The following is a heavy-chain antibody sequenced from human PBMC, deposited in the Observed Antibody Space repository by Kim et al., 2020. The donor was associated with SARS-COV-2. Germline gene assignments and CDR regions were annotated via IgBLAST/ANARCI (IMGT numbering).Heavy chain of an antibody. CDR1: GFTFSSYA. J-gene: IGHJ4*02. CDR3: AKNMGYGDYLPYFDY. V-gene: IGHV3-23*01. CDR2: ISGSGGST. D-gene: IGHD4-17*01. Sequence: GGSLRLSCAASGFTFSSYAMSWVRQAPGKGLEWVSAISGSGGSTYYADSVKGRFTISRDNSKNTLYLQMNSLRDEDTAVYYCAKNMGYGDYLPYFDYWGQGTLVTVSS.